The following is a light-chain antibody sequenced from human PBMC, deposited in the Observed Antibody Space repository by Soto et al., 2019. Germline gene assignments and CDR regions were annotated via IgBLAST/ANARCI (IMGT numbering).Light chain of an antibody. CDR2: GAS. CDR3: QQSYSTPWT. V-gene: IGKV3-20*01. Sequence: EIGLTQSPCTLSLSAGERFTLSFMTSQTVTRNYLAWHQQKPGQTPRLLVYGASSRATSIPDRFSGSGSGTDYTLTTSSLQPEDLATYYCQQSYSTPWTFGQGTKVDIK. CDR1: QTVTRNY. J-gene: IGKJ1*01.